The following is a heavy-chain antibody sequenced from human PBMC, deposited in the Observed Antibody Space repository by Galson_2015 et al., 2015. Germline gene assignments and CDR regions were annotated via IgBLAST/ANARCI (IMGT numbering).Heavy chain of an antibody. CDR1: GYTFTCYY. Sequence: SVKVSCKASGYTFTCYYMHWVRQAPGQGLEWMGRINPNSGGTNYAQKFQGRVTMTRDTSISTAYMELSRLRSDDTAVYYCARAQQWLVHLVSAFDIWGQGTMVTVSS. CDR3: ARAQQWLVHLVSAFDI. V-gene: IGHV1-2*06. CDR2: INPNSGGT. D-gene: IGHD6-19*01. J-gene: IGHJ3*02.